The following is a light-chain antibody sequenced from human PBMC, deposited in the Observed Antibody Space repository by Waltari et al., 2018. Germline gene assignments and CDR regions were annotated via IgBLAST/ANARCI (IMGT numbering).Light chain of an antibody. V-gene: IGKV3-20*01. CDR2: GAS. CDR1: QSVGRS. CDR3: QHYVRLPVT. J-gene: IGKJ1*01. Sequence: ATLSCRASQSVGRSLAWYQQKPGQAPRLLIYGASIRATGIPDRFSGGGSGTDFSLTISRLEPEDFAAYHCQHYVRLPVTFGQGTKVEIK.